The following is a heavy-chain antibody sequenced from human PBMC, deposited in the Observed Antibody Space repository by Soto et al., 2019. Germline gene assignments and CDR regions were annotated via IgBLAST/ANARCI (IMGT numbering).Heavy chain of an antibody. J-gene: IGHJ3*01. D-gene: IGHD2-8*01. CDR3: ARSAQWDGFDP. CDR1: AGSISTINYY. Sequence: QVQLQEPGPGLVRPSQTLSLTCTVSAGSISTINYYWSWIRQHPEKGLEWIGYISYSGSTFYLSSLKSRVTISLATSKKQFSLTLPSVTAADTAVYYCARSAQWDGFDPWGQGTMVTVSS. V-gene: IGHV4-31*03. CDR2: ISYSGST.